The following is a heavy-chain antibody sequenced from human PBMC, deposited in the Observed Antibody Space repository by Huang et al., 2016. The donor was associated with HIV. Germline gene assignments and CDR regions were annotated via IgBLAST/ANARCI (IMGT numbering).Heavy chain of an antibody. D-gene: IGHD2-8*02. CDR2: INKVGRIT. Sequence: EVQLVESGGGLVQPGGSLRLSCAASGFTFMVYWMPWVRQAPGKGLVGLSRINKVGRITTDADSVKGRITISRDNARNTMYVQMTTLSAGDTAVYYCARHRSSGGVEEAFDIWGPGTLVTVAS. V-gene: IGHV3-74*03. CDR3: ARHRSSGGVEEAFDI. J-gene: IGHJ3*02. CDR1: GFTFMVYW.